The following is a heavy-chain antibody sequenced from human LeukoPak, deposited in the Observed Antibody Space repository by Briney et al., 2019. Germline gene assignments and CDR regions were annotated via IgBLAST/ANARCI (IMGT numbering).Heavy chain of an antibody. CDR1: GFTFSSYG. V-gene: IGHV3-30*18. CDR3: AKPEYYYDSSGYQKYYFDY. CDR2: ISYDGSNK. Sequence: GRSLRLSRAASGFTFSSYGMHWVRQAPGKGLEWVAVISYDGSNKYYADSVKGRFTISRDNSKNTLYLQMNSLRAEDTAVYYCAKPEYYYDSSGYQKYYFDYWGQGTLVTVSS. D-gene: IGHD3-22*01. J-gene: IGHJ4*02.